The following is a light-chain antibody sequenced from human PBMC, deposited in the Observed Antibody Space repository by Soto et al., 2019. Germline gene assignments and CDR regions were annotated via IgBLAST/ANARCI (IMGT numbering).Light chain of an antibody. Sequence: IQMTQSPSTLSASVGDRVTITCRASQAISNFLAWYQQKPGKVPKLLMYGASTLPSGVPSRFSGSGSGTDFTLIISSLQPEDVATYYCQNYHSAPWTFGQGTKVDIK. J-gene: IGKJ1*01. CDR2: GAS. CDR3: QNYHSAPWT. CDR1: QAISNF. V-gene: IGKV1-27*01.